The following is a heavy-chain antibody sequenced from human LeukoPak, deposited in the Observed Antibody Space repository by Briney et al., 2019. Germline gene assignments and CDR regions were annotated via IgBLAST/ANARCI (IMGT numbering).Heavy chain of an antibody. CDR2: ISAYNGNT. CDR1: GYTFTSYG. V-gene: IGHV1-18*01. J-gene: IGHJ6*02. CDR3: ARFYDSSGYYPKDYYYGMDV. Sequence: AXVKVSCKASGYTFTSYGISWVRQAPGQGLEWMGWISAYNGNTNYAQKLQGRVTMTTDTSTSTAYMELRSLRSDDTAVYYCARFYDSSGYYPKDYYYGMDVWGQGTTVTVSS. D-gene: IGHD3-22*01.